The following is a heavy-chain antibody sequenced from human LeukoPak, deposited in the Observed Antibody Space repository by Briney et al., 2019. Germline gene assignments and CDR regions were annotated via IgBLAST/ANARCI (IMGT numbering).Heavy chain of an antibody. CDR3: ARGGVVPAAPYYFDY. V-gene: IGHV1-69*13. CDR2: IIPVFGSA. CDR1: GAAFSDFA. J-gene: IGHJ4*02. D-gene: IGHD2-2*01. Sequence: SVKVSCKTFGAAFSDFAISWVRQAPGQGLEWMGGIIPVFGSATYAQKFQDRVTITADESTSTAYMELSSLRSEDTAFFYCARGGVVPAAPYYFDYWGQGTLVTVSS.